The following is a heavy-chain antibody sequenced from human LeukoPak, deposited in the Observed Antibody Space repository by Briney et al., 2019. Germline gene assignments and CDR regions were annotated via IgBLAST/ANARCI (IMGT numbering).Heavy chain of an antibody. CDR1: RFTFDDYA. D-gene: IGHD4-17*01. V-gene: IGHV3-7*01. CDR3: AKDWGSGPTTVTPAAEYFQH. CDR2: IKQDGSEK. J-gene: IGHJ1*01. Sequence: PGGSLRLSCAASRFTFDDYAMHWVRQAPGKGLEWVANIKQDGSEKYYVDSVKGRFTISRDNAKNSLYLQMNSLRAEDTAVYYCAKDWGSGPTTVTPAAEYFQHWGQGTLVTVSS.